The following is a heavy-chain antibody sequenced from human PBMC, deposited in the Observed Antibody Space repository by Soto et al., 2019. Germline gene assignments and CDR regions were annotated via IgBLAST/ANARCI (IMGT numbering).Heavy chain of an antibody. CDR2: INWNDDK. D-gene: IGHD3-22*01. CDR1: GFSLSSTGVG. V-gene: IGHV2-5*01. CDR3: ARSGHNSGFFYYDY. Sequence: QITLKESGPTLVKVTQTVTLTCTFSGFSLSSTGVGVGWIRQPPGKALEGLALINWNDDKRYNPSLKSRLTITKDHSKNQVVLKMTNMDPLDTATYYCARSGHNSGFFYYDYWGQGTLVTVSS. J-gene: IGHJ4*02.